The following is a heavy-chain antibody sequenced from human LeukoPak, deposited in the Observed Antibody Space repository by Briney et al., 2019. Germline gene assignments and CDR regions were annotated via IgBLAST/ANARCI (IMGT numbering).Heavy chain of an antibody. CDR2: IYYSGST. D-gene: IGHD1-26*01. CDR3: ARPRLVGATRNAFDI. J-gene: IGHJ3*02. Sequence: SETLSLTCTVSGGSISSYYWSWIRQPPGKGLEWIGYIYYSGSTNYNPSLKSRVTISVDTSKNQFSLKLSSVTAADTAVYYCARPRLVGATRNAFDIWGQGTMVTVSS. V-gene: IGHV4-59*08. CDR1: GGSISSYY.